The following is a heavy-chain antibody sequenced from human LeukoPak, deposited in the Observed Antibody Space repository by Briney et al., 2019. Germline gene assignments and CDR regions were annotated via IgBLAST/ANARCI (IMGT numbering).Heavy chain of an antibody. Sequence: ASVKVSCKASGYTFTGYYMHWVRQAPGQGLEWMGWINPNSGGTNYAQKFQGRVTMTRDTSIGTAYMELSRLRSDDTAVYYCARVPGIVVVPAATFDYWGQGTLVTVSS. CDR1: GYTFTGYY. CDR3: ARVPGIVVVPAATFDY. V-gene: IGHV1-2*02. J-gene: IGHJ4*02. D-gene: IGHD2-2*01. CDR2: INPNSGGT.